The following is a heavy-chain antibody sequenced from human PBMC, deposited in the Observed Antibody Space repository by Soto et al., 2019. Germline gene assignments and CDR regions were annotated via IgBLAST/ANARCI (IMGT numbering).Heavy chain of an antibody. D-gene: IGHD3-9*01. CDR2: IYYSGST. CDR3: ARDGGSDYEILTGLNYYYGMDF. J-gene: IGHJ6*02. V-gene: IGHV4-59*01. CDR1: GGSISSYY. Sequence: SETLSLTCTVSGGSISSYYWSWIRQPPGKGLEWIGYIYYSGSTNYNPSLKSRVTISVDTSKNQFSLKLSSVTAADTAVYYCARDGGSDYEILTGLNYYYGMDFWGQGTTVTVSS.